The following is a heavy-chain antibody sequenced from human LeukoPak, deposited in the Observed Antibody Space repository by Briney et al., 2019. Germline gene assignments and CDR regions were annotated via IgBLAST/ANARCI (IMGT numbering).Heavy chain of an antibody. V-gene: IGHV3-11*05. CDR1: GFTFSDYY. D-gene: IGHD6-13*01. CDR3: ARANSSSWYGVDGPFDY. Sequence: GGSLRLSCAASGFTFSDYYMSWIRQAPGKGLGWVSYISSSSSYTNYADSVKGRFTISRDNAKNSLYLQMNSLRAEDTAVYYCARANSSSWYGVDGPFDYWGQGTLVTVSS. CDR2: ISSSSSYT. J-gene: IGHJ4*02.